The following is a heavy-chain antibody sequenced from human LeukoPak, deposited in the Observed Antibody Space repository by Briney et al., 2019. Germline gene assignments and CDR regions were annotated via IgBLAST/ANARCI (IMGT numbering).Heavy chain of an antibody. J-gene: IGHJ4*02. D-gene: IGHD4-23*01. CDR3: AREPVADY. V-gene: IGHV3-11*01. CDR1: GGSISTDY. CDR2: ISSSGSTI. Sequence: LSLTCTVSGGSISTDYWSWIRQAPGKGLEWVSCISSSGSTIYYADSVKGRFTISRDNAKNSLYLQMNSLRAEDTAVYYCAREPVADYWGQGTLVTVSS.